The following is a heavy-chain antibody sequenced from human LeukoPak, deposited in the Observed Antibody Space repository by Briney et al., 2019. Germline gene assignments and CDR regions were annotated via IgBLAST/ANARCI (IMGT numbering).Heavy chain of an antibody. J-gene: IGHJ4*02. Sequence: PGGSLRLSCAASGLSFSSYWMHWVRQAPGKGLVWVSRIDSAGTTTNYADSVKGRFTISRDNAKNSLYLQMTSLRAEDTAVYYCAREQQLVPGSDYWGQGTLVTVSS. D-gene: IGHD6-13*01. CDR1: GLSFSSYW. CDR3: AREQQLVPGSDY. V-gene: IGHV3-74*01. CDR2: IDSAGTTT.